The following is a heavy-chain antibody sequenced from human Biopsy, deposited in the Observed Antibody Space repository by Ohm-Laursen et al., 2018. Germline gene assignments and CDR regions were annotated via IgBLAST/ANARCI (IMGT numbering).Heavy chain of an antibody. CDR1: GLSLSARGMC. V-gene: IGHV2-70*11. J-gene: IGHJ6*02. Sequence: TQPLTPTCSFSGLSLSARGMCVSWIRHAPGKALEWLARVVWAEYKDKSASLQTNSSISKDSSNDQMVLTVNNVGPADTTTYYCARTPILIVSAGLVYRHRRHLQGMDVWGQGIAVTVS. CDR2: VVWAEYK. CDR3: ARTPILIVSAGLVYRHRRHLQGMDV. D-gene: IGHD6-13*01.